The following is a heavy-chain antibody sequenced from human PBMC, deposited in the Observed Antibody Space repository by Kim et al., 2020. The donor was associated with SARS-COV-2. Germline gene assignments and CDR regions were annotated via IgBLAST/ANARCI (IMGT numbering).Heavy chain of an antibody. CDR3: ARDDGIVGATTIFDY. CDR2: IYHSGST. V-gene: IGHV4-38-2*02. CDR1: GYSISSGYY. Sequence: SETLSLTCTVSGYSISSGYYWGWIRQPPGKGLEWIASIYHSGSTYYNPSLKSRVTISVDTSKNQFSLKLSSVTAADTAVYYCARDDGIVGATTIFDYWGQGTLVTVSS. J-gene: IGHJ4*02. D-gene: IGHD1-26*01.